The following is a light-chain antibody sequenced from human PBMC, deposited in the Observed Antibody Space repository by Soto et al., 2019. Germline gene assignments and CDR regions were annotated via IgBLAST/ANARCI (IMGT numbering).Light chain of an antibody. Sequence: QSALTQPASVSGSPGQSITISCTGTSTDVGGYNHVSWYQQHGGKDPKVIIYEVTNRPSGISNRFSGSKSGNTASLTISGLQAEDEADYYCTSYTSATPLVFGGGTKVTVL. CDR2: EVT. CDR1: STDVGGYNH. V-gene: IGLV2-14*01. J-gene: IGLJ3*02. CDR3: TSYTSATPLV.